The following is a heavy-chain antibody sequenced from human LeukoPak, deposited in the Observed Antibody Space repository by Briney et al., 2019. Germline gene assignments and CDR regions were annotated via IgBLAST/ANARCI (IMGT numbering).Heavy chain of an antibody. CDR1: GGTFSSYA. J-gene: IGHJ4*02. CDR2: IIPIFGTT. Sequence: GASVKVSCKASGGTFSSYAFSWVRQAPGQGLEWMGRIIPIFGTTNYAQKFQGRVTITADESPSTAYMELNSLGSEDTAVYYCARSPYSDSSGYYYGDWGQGTLVTVSS. D-gene: IGHD3-22*01. V-gene: IGHV1-69*13. CDR3: ARSPYSDSSGYYYGD.